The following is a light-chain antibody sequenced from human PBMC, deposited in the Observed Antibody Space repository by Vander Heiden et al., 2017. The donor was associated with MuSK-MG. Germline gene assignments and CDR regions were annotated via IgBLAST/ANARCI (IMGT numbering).Light chain of an antibody. CDR3: QRYNRYP. CDR2: HAS. V-gene: IGKV1-5*01. J-gene: IGKJ5*01. CDR1: QNIGTL. Sequence: DLQMTQSPSTLSASVGDRVTITCRASQNIGTLLAWYQQKPGKAPKLLIYHASILETGVPSRFSGSGSGTEFALTINSLQPDDFATYHCQRYNRYPFGQGTRLEIK.